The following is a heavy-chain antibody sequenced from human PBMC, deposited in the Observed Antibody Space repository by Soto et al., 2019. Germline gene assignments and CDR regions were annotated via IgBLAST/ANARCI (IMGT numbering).Heavy chain of an antibody. Sequence: PGGSLRLSCAASGFTFSSYSIHWVRQAPGKGLEWVAIISYDGSNKYYADSVKGRFTISRDNSKNTLYVQMNSLRAEDKAVYYCAREPLYYNYYYGMDVWGQGTTVTVSS. CDR1: GFTFSSYS. J-gene: IGHJ6*02. V-gene: IGHV3-30-3*01. D-gene: IGHD3-10*01. CDR3: AREPLYYNYYYGMDV. CDR2: ISYDGSNK.